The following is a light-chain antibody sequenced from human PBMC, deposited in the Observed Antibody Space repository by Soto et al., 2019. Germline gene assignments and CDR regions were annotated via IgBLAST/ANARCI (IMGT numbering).Light chain of an antibody. CDR3: QQYYSTPGT. J-gene: IGKJ1*01. V-gene: IGKV4-1*01. Sequence: DIVMTQSPDSLAVSLGERATINCKSSQSVLYSSNNKNYLAWYQQKPGQPPKLRIYWASTRESGVPDRFSGSGSGIDFTLTISSLQAEDVAVYYCQQYYSTPGTFGQGTKVEIK. CDR1: QSVLYSSNNKNY. CDR2: WAS.